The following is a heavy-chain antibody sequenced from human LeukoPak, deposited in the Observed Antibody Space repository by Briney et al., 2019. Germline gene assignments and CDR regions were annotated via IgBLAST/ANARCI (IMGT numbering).Heavy chain of an antibody. V-gene: IGHV3-23*01. CDR2: ISPRGDIT. Sequence: PGGSLRLSCAASGFSFRSHGMNWVRQAPGKGLEWVSGISPRGDITYYKESVRGRFTISRDNFKNMVSLQLNSLRAEDTAMYYCAKDDDWGRFNHWGQGTLVTVSS. CDR1: GFSFRSHG. CDR3: AKDDDWGRFNH. D-gene: IGHD3-16*01. J-gene: IGHJ1*01.